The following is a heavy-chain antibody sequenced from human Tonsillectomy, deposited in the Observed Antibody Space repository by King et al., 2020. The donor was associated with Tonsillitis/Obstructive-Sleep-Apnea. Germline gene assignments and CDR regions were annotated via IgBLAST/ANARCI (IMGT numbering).Heavy chain of an antibody. D-gene: IGHD2-15*01. J-gene: IGHJ5*02. CDR1: GGSFSGYY. V-gene: IGHV4-34*01. Sequence: VQLQQWGAGLLKPSETLSLTCAVYGGSFSGYYWSGVRQPPGKGLEWIGEINHSGSTNYNPSLKGRVTISVDTSKNQFSLKLSSVTAADTAVYYCARRVVVVAATVFDPWGQGTLVTVSS. CDR2: INHSGST. CDR3: ARRVVVVAATVFDP.